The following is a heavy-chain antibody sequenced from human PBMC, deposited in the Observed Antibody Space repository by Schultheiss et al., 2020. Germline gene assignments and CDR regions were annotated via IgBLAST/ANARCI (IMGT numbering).Heavy chain of an antibody. CDR2: ISGSSGST. Sequence: GGSLRLSCAASGFTFSSYGIHWVRQAPGKGLEWVSAISGSSGSTYYADSVKGRFTISRDNGKNTLHLLMNSLRVEDTAVYYCVKEGAARREEYTGHWGQGTLVTVSS. CDR3: VKEGAARREEYTGH. CDR1: GFTFSSYG. J-gene: IGHJ4*02. V-gene: IGHV3-23*01. D-gene: IGHD6-6*01.